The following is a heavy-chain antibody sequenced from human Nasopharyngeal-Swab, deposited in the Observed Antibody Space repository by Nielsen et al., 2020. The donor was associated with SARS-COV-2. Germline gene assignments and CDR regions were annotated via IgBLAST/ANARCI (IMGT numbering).Heavy chain of an antibody. CDR2: INAGNGNT. J-gene: IGHJ2*01. CDR1: GYTFTSYA. Sequence: ASVKVSCKASGYTFTSYAMHWVRQAPGQRLEWMGWINAGNGNTKYSQKFQGRVTITADESTSTAYMELSSLRSEDTAVYYCARDRHRWTSIAASTAFWYFDLWGRGTLVTVSS. V-gene: IGHV1-3*01. D-gene: IGHD6-6*01. CDR3: ARDRHRWTSIAASTAFWYFDL.